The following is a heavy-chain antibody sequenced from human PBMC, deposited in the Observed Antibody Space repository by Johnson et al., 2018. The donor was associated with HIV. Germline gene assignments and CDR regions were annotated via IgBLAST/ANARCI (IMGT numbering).Heavy chain of an antibody. CDR1: GFTFSSYA. Sequence: QVQLVESGGGLVQPGGSLRLSCGVSGFTFSSYAMHWVRQAPAKGLEWVAVISYDGSDKYYADYVKGRFTISRDNAKNSLYLKMNSLRAEDTAVYYCARGSRYTFDNDDVHLLHAFDILGQGTMVTVSS. D-gene: IGHD3-16*01. J-gene: IGHJ3*02. CDR3: ARGSRYTFDNDDVHLLHAFDI. V-gene: IGHV3-30*04. CDR2: ISYDGSDK.